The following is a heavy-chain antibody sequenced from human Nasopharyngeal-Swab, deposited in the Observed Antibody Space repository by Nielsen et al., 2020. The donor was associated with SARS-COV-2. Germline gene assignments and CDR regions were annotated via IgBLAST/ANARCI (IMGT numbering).Heavy chain of an antibody. CDR2: IYHSGST. J-gene: IGHJ4*02. V-gene: IGHV4-30-2*01. CDR1: GGPISSGGYS. D-gene: IGHD3-16*01. CDR3: ARGEGEAIDY. Sequence: LRLSCAVSGGPISSGGYSWSWIRQPPGKGLEWIGYIYHSGSTYYNPSLKSRVTISVDRSKNQFSLKLSSVTAADTAVYYCARGEGEAIDYWGQGTLVTVSS.